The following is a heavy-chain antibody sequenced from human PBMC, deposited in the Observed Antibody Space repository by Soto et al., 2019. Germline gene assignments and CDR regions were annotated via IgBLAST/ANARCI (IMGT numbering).Heavy chain of an antibody. V-gene: IGHV4-4*02. D-gene: IGHD6-13*01. J-gene: IGHJ4*02. CDR1: GGSISTSNW. CDR3: ARARATIAAAAIFDC. Sequence: SETLSLTCAVSGGSISTSNWWSWVRXPPGKGLEWIGEVYRTGSTNYNPSLESRLTISVDKSKNQFSLKLTSVTAADTAVYYCARARATIAAAAIFDCWGQGTLVTVSS. CDR2: VYRTGST.